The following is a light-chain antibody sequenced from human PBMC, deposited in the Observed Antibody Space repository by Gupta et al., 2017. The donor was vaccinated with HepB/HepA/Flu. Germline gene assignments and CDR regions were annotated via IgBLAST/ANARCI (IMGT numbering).Light chain of an antibody. Sequence: DVVMTHSPLSRHVTLGHPASIYCRSSQSLLYRDGNTYLSWYQQRPGHSPRRLTYEVSKRDSGVPDRFSGSGSGTYFTLKISRVEAEDVGFYYCMQGKHAGFTFGPGTKVAIK. V-gene: IGKV2-30*01. CDR3: MQGKHAGFT. J-gene: IGKJ3*01. CDR2: EVS. CDR1: QSLLYRDGNTY.